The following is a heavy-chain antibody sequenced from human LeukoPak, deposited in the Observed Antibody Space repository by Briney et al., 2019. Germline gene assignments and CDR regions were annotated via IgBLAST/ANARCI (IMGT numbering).Heavy chain of an antibody. CDR1: DYSISNTYY. Sequence: SETLSLTCTVSDYSISNTYYWGWIRQPPGKGLEWIGNIHHRGITNYNPSLKSRVSISMDTSKNQFSLRLTSLKAADTAVYYCAREGPIQFLEQIDFWGQGSLVTVSS. V-gene: IGHV4-38-2*02. CDR3: AREGPIQFLEQIDF. CDR2: IHHRGIT. J-gene: IGHJ4*02. D-gene: IGHD3-3*01.